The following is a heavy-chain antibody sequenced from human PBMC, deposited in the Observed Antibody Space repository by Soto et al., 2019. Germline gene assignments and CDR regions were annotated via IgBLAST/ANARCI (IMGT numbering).Heavy chain of an antibody. CDR1: GGTFSSYT. V-gene: IGHV1-69*08. CDR2: IIPILGIA. CDR3: ARDAPYYGYMDV. J-gene: IGHJ6*03. Sequence: QVQLVQSGAEVKKPGSSVKVSCKASGGTFSSYTISWVRQAPGQGLEWMGSIIPILGIANYAQKFQGRVTVTADKSTSTAYMELSSLRSEDTAVYYCARDAPYYGYMDVWGKGTTVTVSS.